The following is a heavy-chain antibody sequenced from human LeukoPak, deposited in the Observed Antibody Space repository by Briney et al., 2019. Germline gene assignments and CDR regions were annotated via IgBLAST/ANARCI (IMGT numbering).Heavy chain of an antibody. CDR1: GYTFTSYY. D-gene: IGHD6-6*01. CDR2: INPSGGST. CDR3: ARDWEGYSSSSSD. J-gene: IGHJ4*02. Sequence: ASVKVSCKASGYTFTSYYMHWVRQAPGQGLEWMGIINPSGGSTSYAQKFQGRVTMTRDMSTSTVYMELSSLRSEDTVVYYCARDWEGYSSSSSDWGQGTLVTVSS. V-gene: IGHV1-46*01.